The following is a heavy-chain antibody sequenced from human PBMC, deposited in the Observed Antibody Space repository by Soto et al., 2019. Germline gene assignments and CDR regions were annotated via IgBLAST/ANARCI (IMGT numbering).Heavy chain of an antibody. CDR3: ARGLRNYYDRSGLHY. CDR1: EFTFSNYE. V-gene: IGHV3-48*03. Sequence: GGSLRLSCVGSEFTFSNYEMNWVRQAPGKGLEWVSYISYTGSTIYYADSVRGRFTISRDNSKNSLYLQMDSLRAEDTAVYYCARGLRNYYDRSGLHYWGQGTLVTVSS. CDR2: ISYTGSTI. D-gene: IGHD3-22*01. J-gene: IGHJ4*02.